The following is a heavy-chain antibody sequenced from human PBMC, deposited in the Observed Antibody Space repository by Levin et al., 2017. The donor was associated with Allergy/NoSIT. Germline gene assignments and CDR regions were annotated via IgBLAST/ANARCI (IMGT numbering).Heavy chain of an antibody. CDR1: GFTFSSYP. Sequence: GGSLRLSCAASGFTFSSYPMHWVRQAPGRGLEWVAVMSSDGSKKNYADSVKGRFTISRDNSENTLYLQMNSLRAGDTAVYYCGRDGISFGSGSFIDYWGQGSLVTVSS. CDR3: GRDGISFGSGSFIDY. V-gene: IGHV3-30*04. D-gene: IGHD3-10*01. CDR2: MSSDGSKK. J-gene: IGHJ4*02.